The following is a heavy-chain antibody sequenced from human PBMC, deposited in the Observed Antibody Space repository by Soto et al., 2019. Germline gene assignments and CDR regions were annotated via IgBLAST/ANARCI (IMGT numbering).Heavy chain of an antibody. J-gene: IGHJ4*02. CDR3: AREDFWSGYYTGGIDY. V-gene: IGHV1-18*01. CDR1: GYTFTSYG. Sequence: QVQLVQSGAEVKKPGASVKVSCKASGYTFTSYGFSWVRQAPGQGLEWMGWISTHNGNTNYAQQLQGRVTMTTEISTRKAYMELRSLRSDDTAVYYCAREDFWSGYYTGGIDYWGQGTLVTVSS. D-gene: IGHD3-3*01. CDR2: ISTHNGNT.